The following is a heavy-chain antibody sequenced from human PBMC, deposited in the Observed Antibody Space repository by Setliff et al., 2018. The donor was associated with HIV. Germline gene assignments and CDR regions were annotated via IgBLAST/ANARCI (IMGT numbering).Heavy chain of an antibody. D-gene: IGHD1-26*01. Sequence: SETLSLTGTISGDSTTSSHWSWIRQPPGKGLEWIGYIHISGATSYNPSLERRVTISLDMSKNQFSLKLTSVTAADAAMYYCARYSGTFTRYFDPWGPGTLVTVSS. CDR3: ARYSGTFTRYFDP. CDR1: GDSTTSSH. J-gene: IGHJ5*02. CDR2: IHISGAT. V-gene: IGHV4-4*09.